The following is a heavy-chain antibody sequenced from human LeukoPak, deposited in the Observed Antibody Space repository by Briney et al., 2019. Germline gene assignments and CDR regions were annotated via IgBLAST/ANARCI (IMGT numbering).Heavy chain of an antibody. J-gene: IGHJ4*02. V-gene: IGHV3-7*05. CDR1: GLTFSKSW. CDR3: ATWSSGWQFDY. D-gene: IGHD6-19*01. CDR2: IKEDGGDK. Sequence: GGSLRLSCAASGLTFSKSWMTWVRQAPGKGLQWVAHIKEDGGDKYYVDSVKGRFTTSRDNDKTSVYLQMNSLRAEDTAVYYCATWSSGWQFDYWGQGTLVSVSS.